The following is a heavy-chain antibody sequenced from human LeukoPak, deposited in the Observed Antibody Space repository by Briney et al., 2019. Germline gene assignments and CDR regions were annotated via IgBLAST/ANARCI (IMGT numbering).Heavy chain of an antibody. CDR2: IYTSGST. Sequence: SQTLSLTCTVSGGSISSSSYYWSWIRQPAGKGLEWIGRIYTSGSTNYNPSLKSRVTISVDTSKNQFSLKLSSVTAADTAVYYCARDSSGYYYLFEYWGQGTLSPSPQ. CDR1: GGSISSSSYY. V-gene: IGHV4-61*02. J-gene: IGHJ4*02. D-gene: IGHD3-22*01. CDR3: ARDSSGYYYLFEY.